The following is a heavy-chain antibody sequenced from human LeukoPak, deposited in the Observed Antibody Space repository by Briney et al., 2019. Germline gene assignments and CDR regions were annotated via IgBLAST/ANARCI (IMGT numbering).Heavy chain of an antibody. D-gene: IGHD1-1*01. J-gene: IGHJ3*02. V-gene: IGHV4-59*01. CDR2: LYYSGST. CDR1: RGSISTYC. Sequence: SETVSLTCTVSRGSISTYCWSWIRQSPGKGLEWIGTLYYSGSTNYNPSLQSRVTISVDTSKNQISLKWSSVTAADTAIYFCAREVLESNAFDIWGQGTMVIVSS. CDR3: AREVLESNAFDI.